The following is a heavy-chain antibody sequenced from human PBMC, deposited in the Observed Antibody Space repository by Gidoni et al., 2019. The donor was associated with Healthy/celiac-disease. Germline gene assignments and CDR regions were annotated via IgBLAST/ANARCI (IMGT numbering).Heavy chain of an antibody. CDR3: AREYYYDSSGYSPLDY. V-gene: IGHV3-30-3*01. Sequence: QVQLVESGGGVVQPGRSLRLSCAAPGFTFRSYAMHWVRQAPGTGREWVAVISYDGSNKYYADSVKGRFTISRDNSKNTLYLQMNSLRAEDTAVYYCAREYYYDSSGYSPLDYWGQGTLVTVSS. CDR2: ISYDGSNK. CDR1: GFTFRSYA. J-gene: IGHJ4*02. D-gene: IGHD3-22*01.